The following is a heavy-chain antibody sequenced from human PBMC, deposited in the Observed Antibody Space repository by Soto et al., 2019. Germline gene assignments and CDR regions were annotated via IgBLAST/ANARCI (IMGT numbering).Heavy chain of an antibody. CDR1: GYSLTIYW. CDR2: IDPSDSYT. V-gene: IGHV5-10-1*01. Sequence: GESLKISCKGSGYSLTIYWISWVRQMPGKGLEWMGRIDPSDSYTNYSPSFQGHVTISADKSISTAYLQWSSLKASDTAMYYCARSPRIAAAGGAYYYYGMDVWGQGTTVTVS. CDR3: ARSPRIAAAGGAYYYYGMDV. J-gene: IGHJ6*02. D-gene: IGHD6-13*01.